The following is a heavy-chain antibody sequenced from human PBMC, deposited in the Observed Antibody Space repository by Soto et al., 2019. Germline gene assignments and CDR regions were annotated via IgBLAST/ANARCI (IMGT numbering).Heavy chain of an antibody. Sequence: ASVKVSCKASGYTFTSYYMHWVRQAPGQGLEWMGIINPSGGSTSYAQKFQGRVTMTRDTSTSTVYMELSSLRSDDTAVYYCARVDYGDYDDNWFDPWGQGTLVTVSS. CDR1: GYTFTSYY. CDR2: INPSGGST. CDR3: ARVDYGDYDDNWFDP. V-gene: IGHV1-46*01. J-gene: IGHJ5*02. D-gene: IGHD4-17*01.